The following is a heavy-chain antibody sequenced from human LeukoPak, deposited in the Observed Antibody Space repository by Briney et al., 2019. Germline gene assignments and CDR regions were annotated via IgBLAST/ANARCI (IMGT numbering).Heavy chain of an antibody. Sequence: SETLSLTCTVSGGSMSDYYWSWIRQPPGKGLEWIGYIYYTGTTNCNPSLKSRVTILVDTSKNQFSLKLNSVTAADTGVYYCARDQRRTSCFDYWGQGTLVTVSS. CDR2: IYYTGTT. D-gene: IGHD2-2*01. CDR1: GGSMSDYY. CDR3: ARDQRRTSCFDY. V-gene: IGHV4-59*01. J-gene: IGHJ4*02.